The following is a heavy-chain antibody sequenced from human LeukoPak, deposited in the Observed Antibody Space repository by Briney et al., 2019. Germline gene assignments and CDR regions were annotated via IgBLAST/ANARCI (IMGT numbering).Heavy chain of an antibody. Sequence: PGGSLRLSCAASGFTVSSNYMSWVRQAPGKGLEWVSVIYSGGSTYYADSVKGRFTISRDNSKNTLYLQMNSLRAEDTAVYYCARDHGYYYGSGSYYPQPFDYWGQGTLVTVSS. CDR1: GFTVSSNY. D-gene: IGHD3-10*01. V-gene: IGHV3-53*01. CDR2: IYSGGST. J-gene: IGHJ4*02. CDR3: ARDHGYYYGSGSYYPQPFDY.